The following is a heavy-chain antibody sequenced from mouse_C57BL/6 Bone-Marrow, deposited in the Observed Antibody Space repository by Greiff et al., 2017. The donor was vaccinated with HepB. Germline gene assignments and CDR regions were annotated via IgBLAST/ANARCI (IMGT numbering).Heavy chain of an antibody. D-gene: IGHD4-1*01. J-gene: IGHJ2*01. V-gene: IGHV1-55*01. Sequence: VQLQQPGAELVKPGASVKMSCKASGYTFTSYWITWVKQRPGQGLEWIGDIYPGSGSTNYNEKFKGKATLTVDTSSSTAYVQLSSLTSEDSAVYYCALGRGCFDYWGQGTTLTVSS. CDR1: GYTFTSYW. CDR3: ALGRGCFDY. CDR2: IYPGSGST.